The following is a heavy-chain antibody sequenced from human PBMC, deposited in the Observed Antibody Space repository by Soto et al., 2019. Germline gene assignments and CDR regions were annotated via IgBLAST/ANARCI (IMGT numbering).Heavy chain of an antibody. CDR1: GFTFSSYA. CDR3: AKVKQSVVY. D-gene: IGHD2-15*01. J-gene: IGHJ4*02. V-gene: IGHV3-23*01. CDR2: ISSSGGST. Sequence: EVQVLESGGGLGQPGGSLRLSCAASGFTFSSYAMSWVRQAPGKGLEWDSTISSSGGSTYYADSVKGRFTISRDNSKNSMYLQMNSLSGEDTAIYYCAKVKQSVVYWGQGTLVIDSS.